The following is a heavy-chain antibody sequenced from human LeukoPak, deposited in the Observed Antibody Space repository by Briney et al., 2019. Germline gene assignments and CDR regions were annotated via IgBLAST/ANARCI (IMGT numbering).Heavy chain of an antibody. V-gene: IGHV4-39*07. CDR1: GGSLSDSIT. D-gene: IGHD6-25*01. Sequence: KPSETLSLTCSVSGGSLSDSITWGWVRQPPGRGLEWLAIIHDDGRTAPNPSLRSRLTISPDRSKNQFSLKVSSVTAADTAFYYCAKVLTAAGLDLWGQGILVTVSS. J-gene: IGHJ5*02. CDR3: AKVLTAAGLDL. CDR2: IHDDGRT.